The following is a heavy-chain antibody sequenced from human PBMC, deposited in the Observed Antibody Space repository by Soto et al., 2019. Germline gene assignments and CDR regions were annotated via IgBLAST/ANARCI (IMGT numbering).Heavy chain of an antibody. CDR3: ARGRVFVVVPAASLRGVGYYYYYMDV. CDR1: GGSFSGYY. J-gene: IGHJ6*03. CDR2: INHSGST. D-gene: IGHD2-2*01. V-gene: IGHV4-34*01. Sequence: SETLSLTCAVYGGSFSGYYWSWIRQPPGKGLEWIGEINHSGSTNYNPSLKSRVTISVDTSKNQFSLKLSSVTAADTAVYYCARGRVFVVVPAASLRGVGYYYYYMDVWGKGTTVTVSS.